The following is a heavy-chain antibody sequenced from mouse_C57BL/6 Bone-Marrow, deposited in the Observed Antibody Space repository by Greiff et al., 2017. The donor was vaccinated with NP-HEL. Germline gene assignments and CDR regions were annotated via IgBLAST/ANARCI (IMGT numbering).Heavy chain of an antibody. CDR1: GFTFSDYY. CDR2: INYDGSST. CDR3: AREELRRFGYFDY. J-gene: IGHJ2*01. V-gene: IGHV5-16*01. D-gene: IGHD2-12*01. Sequence: EVQVVESEGGLVQPGSSMKLSCTASGFTFSDYYMAWVRQVPEKGLEWVANINYDGSSTYYLDSLKSRFIISRDNAKNILYLQMSSLKSEVTATYYCAREELRRFGYFDYWGQGTTLTVSS.